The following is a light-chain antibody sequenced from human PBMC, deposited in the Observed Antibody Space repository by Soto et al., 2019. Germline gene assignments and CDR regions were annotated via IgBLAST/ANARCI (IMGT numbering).Light chain of an antibody. V-gene: IGKV3-15*01. CDR1: QSVSTN. CDR2: GAS. J-gene: IGKJ1*01. Sequence: EIVMTQSPATLSVSPGERVTLSCRASQSVSTNLAWYQHKSGQAPRLLVYGASARATGIPARFSGSGSGTEFTLTISSRQSDDFVVYYCQQDNNWPPTFGQGTKVEI. CDR3: QQDNNWPPT.